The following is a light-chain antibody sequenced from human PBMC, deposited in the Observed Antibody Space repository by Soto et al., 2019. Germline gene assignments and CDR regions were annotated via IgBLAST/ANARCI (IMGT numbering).Light chain of an antibody. Sequence: QSALTQPASVSGSPGQSITISCTGTSSDVGTYNLVSWYQQHPGKAPKFLIYEGSKRPSGVSNRFSGSKSGNTASLTISGLQAKDEADYYCSSYAGDTTSDVVFGGGTQLTVL. J-gene: IGLJ2*01. CDR3: SSYAGDTTSDVV. V-gene: IGLV2-23*01. CDR2: EGS. CDR1: SSDVGTYNL.